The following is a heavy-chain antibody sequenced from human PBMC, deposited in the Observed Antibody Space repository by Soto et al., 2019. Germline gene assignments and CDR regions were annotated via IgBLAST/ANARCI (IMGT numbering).Heavy chain of an antibody. V-gene: IGHV4-61*01. D-gene: IGHD1-26*01. CDR2: KYYSGIS. CDR3: VREDMSGTYYFDA. J-gene: IGHJ4*02. Sequence: QVHLQESGPGLLKPSETLSLTCTVTRGSVSSQTHFWTWIRQPPGKGLEWIGYKYYSGISNYNPSLQSQVTISVDTSKNQFSLRLTSVTAADTAVYFCVREDMSGTYYFDAWGQGALVTVSS. CDR1: RGSVSSQTHF.